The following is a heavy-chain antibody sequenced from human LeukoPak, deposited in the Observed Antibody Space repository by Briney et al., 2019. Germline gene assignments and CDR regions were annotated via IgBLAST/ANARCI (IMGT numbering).Heavy chain of an antibody. CDR2: IYYSGST. D-gene: IGHD3-16*01. Sequence: PSETLSLTCTVSGGSVSSGSYYWSWIRQPPGTGLEWIGYIYYSGSTNYNPSLKSRVTISVDTSKNQFSLKLSSVTAADTAVYYCARLRYYFDYWGQGTLVTVSS. J-gene: IGHJ4*02. CDR1: GGSVSSGSYY. V-gene: IGHV4-61*01. CDR3: ARLRYYFDY.